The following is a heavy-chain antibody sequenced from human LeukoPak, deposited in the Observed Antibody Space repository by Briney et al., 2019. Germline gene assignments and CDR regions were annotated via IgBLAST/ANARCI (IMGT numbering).Heavy chain of an antibody. V-gene: IGHV4-38-2*02. J-gene: IGHJ1*01. Sequence: PSETLSLTCIVSGYSISSGYYWGWIRQPPGKGLEWIGNIHHSGSAYYNPSLKSRVTKSVDTSKNQLSLKVNSVTAADTAVYYCARVAAGIGFFQHWGQGTLVTVSS. D-gene: IGHD6-13*01. CDR1: GYSISSGYY. CDR2: IHHSGSA. CDR3: ARVAAGIGFFQH.